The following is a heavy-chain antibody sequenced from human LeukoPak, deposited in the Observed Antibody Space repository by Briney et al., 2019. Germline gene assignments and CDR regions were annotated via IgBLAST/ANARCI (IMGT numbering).Heavy chain of an antibody. CDR3: ARLGTYWSNYYFED. D-gene: IGHD3-10*01. CDR2: IYPVDSDT. V-gene: IGHV5-51*01. J-gene: IGHJ4*02. Sequence: GEALKISCQGSGCSFTTSCDGWVRQMPGKGLECMGIIYPVDSDTRYSPSFQGQVTISADKSINTACLQWSSLKASDTAMYYCARLGTYWSNYYFEDWGQGTLVTVSS. CDR1: GCSFTTSC.